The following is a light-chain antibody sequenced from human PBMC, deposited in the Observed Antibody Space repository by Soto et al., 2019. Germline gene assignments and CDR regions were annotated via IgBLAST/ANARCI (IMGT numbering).Light chain of an antibody. Sequence: QSVLTQPASVSGSPGQSITISCTGTSSDVGSYNLVSWYQQHPGKAPKLMIYEGSKRPSGVSNRFSGSKSGNTASLTISGLQAEDEADYYCCSYAGSSTHVVSGGGTKVTVL. V-gene: IGLV2-23*01. CDR2: EGS. J-gene: IGLJ2*01. CDR3: CSYAGSSTHVV. CDR1: SSDVGSYNL.